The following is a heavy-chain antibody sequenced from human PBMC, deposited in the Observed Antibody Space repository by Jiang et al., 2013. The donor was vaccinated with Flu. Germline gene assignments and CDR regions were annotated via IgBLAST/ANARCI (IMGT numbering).Heavy chain of an antibody. CDR1: GFTFSSYW. J-gene: IGHJ5*02. CDR2: MNTDGSSV. Sequence: VQLVESGGGLVQPGGSLRLSCAASGFTFSSYWMHWVRQAPGKGLVWVSRMNTDGSSVSYADSVKGRFTISRDNAKNTLYLQMNSLRAEDTAVYYCARADGSGSYYFNWFDPWGPGNPGHRLL. D-gene: IGHD3-10*01. V-gene: IGHV3-74*01. CDR3: ARADGSGSYYFNWFDP.